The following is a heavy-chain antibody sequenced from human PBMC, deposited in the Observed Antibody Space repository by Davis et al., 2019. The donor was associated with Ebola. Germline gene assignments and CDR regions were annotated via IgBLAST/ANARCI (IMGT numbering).Heavy chain of an antibody. CDR3: AKGFIGSGSSFFDY. V-gene: IGHV3-9*01. J-gene: IGHJ4*02. Sequence: SVKGRFTISRDNAKNSLYLQMNSLRAEDTALYYCAKGFIGSGSSFFDYCGQGTLVTVSS. D-gene: IGHD3-10*01.